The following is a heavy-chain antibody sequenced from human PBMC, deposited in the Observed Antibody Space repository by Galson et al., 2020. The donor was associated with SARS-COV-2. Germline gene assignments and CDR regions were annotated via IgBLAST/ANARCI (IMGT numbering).Heavy chain of an antibody. V-gene: IGHV3-21*01. CDR3: AREGLQWLERSDAFDI. D-gene: IGHD6-19*01. CDR2: ISSSSSYI. Sequence: KIGESLKISCAASGFTFSSYSMNWVRQAPGKGLEWVSSISSSSSYIYYADSVKGRFTISRDNAKNSLYLQMNSLRAEDTAVYYCAREGLQWLERSDAFDIWGQGTMVTVSS. J-gene: IGHJ3*02. CDR1: GFTFSSYS.